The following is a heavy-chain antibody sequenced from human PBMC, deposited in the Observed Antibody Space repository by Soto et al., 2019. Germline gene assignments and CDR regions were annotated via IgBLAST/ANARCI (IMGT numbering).Heavy chain of an antibody. CDR1: GYTFTSYD. Sequence: QVQLVQSGAEVRKPVASVKVSCKASGYTFTSYDINWVRQASGQGLEWMGWMNPNSGNTGSAQRFQGRLTLTRNTSINTAYMELTSLTSEDAAVYYCARVHTVTTYFDVWGRGTLVAVSS. CDR3: ARVHTVTTYFDV. D-gene: IGHD4-17*01. J-gene: IGHJ2*01. CDR2: MNPNSGNT. V-gene: IGHV1-8*01.